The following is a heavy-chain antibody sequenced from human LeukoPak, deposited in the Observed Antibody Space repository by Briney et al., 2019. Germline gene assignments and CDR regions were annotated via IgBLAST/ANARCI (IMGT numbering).Heavy chain of an antibody. D-gene: IGHD3-10*01. CDR2: MNPNSGNT. V-gene: IGHV1-8*01. CDR1: GYTFTSYD. CDR3: ARGFGDKHAKDY. J-gene: IGHJ4*02. Sequence: ASVKVSCTASGYTFTSYDINWVRQATGQGLEWMGWMNPNSGNTGYAQKFQGRVTMTRNTSISTAYMELSSLRSEDTAVYYCARGFGDKHAKDYWGQGTLVTVSS.